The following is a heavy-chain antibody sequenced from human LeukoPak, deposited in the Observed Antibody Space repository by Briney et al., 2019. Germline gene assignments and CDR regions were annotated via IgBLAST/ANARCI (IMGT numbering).Heavy chain of an antibody. CDR2: IKGDGSST. D-gene: IGHD6-13*01. J-gene: IGHJ4*02. V-gene: IGHV3-74*01. CDR3: ARGGLAAAGDY. CDR1: GFTFSSYW. Sequence: GGSLRLSCAASGFTFSSYWMHWVRHAPGKGLVWVSRIKGDGSSTSYADSVRGRFTISRDNAKNTLYLQMNSLRAEGTAVYYFARGGLAAAGDYWGQGTLVTVSS.